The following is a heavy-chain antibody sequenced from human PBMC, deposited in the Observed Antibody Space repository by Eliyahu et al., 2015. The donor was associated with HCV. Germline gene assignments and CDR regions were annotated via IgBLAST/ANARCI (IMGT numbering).Heavy chain of an antibody. Sequence: EVHLVESGGGLVEPGRSLRLSCAASGFXFDXYAMHWVREAPGKGLEWVSGISWRGGSITYADSVKGRFIISRDNAKNALYLQMNSLRSEDTALYYCVRDMGPTQGSYYYFNYWGQGTLVTVSS. D-gene: IGHD3-10*01. CDR1: GFXFDXYA. CDR2: ISWRGGSI. CDR3: VRDMGPTQGSYYYFNY. V-gene: IGHV3-9*01. J-gene: IGHJ4*02.